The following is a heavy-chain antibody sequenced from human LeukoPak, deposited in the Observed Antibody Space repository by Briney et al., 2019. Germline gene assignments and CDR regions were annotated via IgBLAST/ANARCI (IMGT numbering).Heavy chain of an antibody. CDR2: INQDGSVK. V-gene: IGHV3-7*01. D-gene: IGHD3-3*01. CDR1: GFAFSTDW. CDR3: TRDFVF. Sequence: GGSLRLSCAASGFAFSTDWMDWGRQAPGKGLEWVGNINQDGSVKHSVDSVRGRFTISRDNARISVNLQMNALRVVDTAVYYCTRDFVFWGQGTLVTASS. J-gene: IGHJ4*02.